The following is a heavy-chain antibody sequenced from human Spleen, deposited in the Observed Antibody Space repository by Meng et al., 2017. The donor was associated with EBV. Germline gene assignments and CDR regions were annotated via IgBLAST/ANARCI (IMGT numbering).Heavy chain of an antibody. Sequence: QGQLVQSGAEVKKPGSSVKVSCTASGVNFRHIAIGWVRQAPGQGLEWMGGLIPMSDAPYYAQKFQDRVTITADESTSTHYMDLSGLRSEDTAVYYCASESGRGFTPDYWGQGTLVTVSS. CDR3: ASESGRGFTPDY. V-gene: IGHV1-69*01. D-gene: IGHD3-10*01. J-gene: IGHJ4*02. CDR2: LIPMSDAP. CDR1: GVNFRHIA.